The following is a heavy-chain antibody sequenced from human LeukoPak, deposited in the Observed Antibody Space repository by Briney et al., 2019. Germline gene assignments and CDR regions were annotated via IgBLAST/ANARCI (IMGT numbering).Heavy chain of an antibody. CDR3: ARGAGQSLFDY. D-gene: IGHD6-19*01. CDR1: GGTFSSYA. Sequence: GASVKVSCKASGGTFSSYAISWVRQAPGQGLEWMGRIIPILGIANYAQKFQGRVTITADKSTSTAYMELSSVRSEDMAVYYCARGAGQSLFDYWGQGTLVTVSS. J-gene: IGHJ4*02. CDR2: IIPILGIA. V-gene: IGHV1-69*04.